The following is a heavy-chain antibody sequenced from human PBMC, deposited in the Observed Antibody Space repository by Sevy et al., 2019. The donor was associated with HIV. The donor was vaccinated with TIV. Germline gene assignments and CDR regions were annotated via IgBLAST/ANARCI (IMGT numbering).Heavy chain of an antibody. CDR1: GYTFTSYG. Sequence: ASVKVSCKASGYTFTSYGISWVRQAPRQGLEWMGWISAYNGNTNYAQKLQGRVTMTTDTSTSTAYMELRSLRSDDTAVYYCGTSGYGIRIDYWGQGTLVTVSS. CDR2: ISAYNGNT. D-gene: IGHD3-10*01. CDR3: GTSGYGIRIDY. V-gene: IGHV1-18*01. J-gene: IGHJ4*02.